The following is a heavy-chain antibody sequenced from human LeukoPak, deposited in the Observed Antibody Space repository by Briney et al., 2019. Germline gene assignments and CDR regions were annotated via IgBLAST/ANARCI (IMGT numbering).Heavy chain of an antibody. J-gene: IGHJ6*04. CDR1: GGTFSSYA. CDR3: ARVPCMVRGVIPACWRGRARTNGMDV. CDR2: IIPIFGTA. D-gene: IGHD3-10*01. Sequence: ASVKVSCKASGGTFSSYAISWVRQAPGQGLEWMGGIIPIFGTANYAQKFQGRATITPDESTRTAAMELRSLRSEDTAVYYCARVPCMVRGVIPACWRGRARTNGMDVWGKGTTVTVSS. V-gene: IGHV1-69*13.